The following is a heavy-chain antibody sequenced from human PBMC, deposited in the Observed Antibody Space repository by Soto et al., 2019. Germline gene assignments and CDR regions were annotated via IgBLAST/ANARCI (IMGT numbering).Heavy chain of an antibody. CDR2: IWYDGSNK. D-gene: IGHD2-2*01. J-gene: IGHJ4*02. Sequence: GGSLRLSCAASGFTFSSYGMHWVRQAPGKGLEWVAVIWYDGSNKYYADSVKGRFTISRDNSKNTLYLQMNSLRAEDTAVYYCARDGNIVVVPTFFDYWGQGTLVTVSS. CDR3: ARDGNIVVVPTFFDY. V-gene: IGHV3-33*01. CDR1: GFTFSSYG.